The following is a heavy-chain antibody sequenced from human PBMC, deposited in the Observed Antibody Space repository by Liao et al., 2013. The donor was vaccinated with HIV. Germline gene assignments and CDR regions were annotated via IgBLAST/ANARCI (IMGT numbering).Heavy chain of an antibody. J-gene: IGHJ1*01. CDR2: VNHSGST. CDR3: ARTFSYGSGAYPKCIQY. Sequence: QVQLQQWGAGLLKPSETLSLTCAVYGGSFSGHYWNWIRQPPGKGLEWIGEVNHSGSTNYNPSLKSRVTISVDASKNQFSLKLNSVTAADTAVYYCARTFSYGSGAYPKCIQYWGQGTLVSVSS. D-gene: IGHD3-10*01. CDR1: GGSFSGHY. V-gene: IGHV4-34*01.